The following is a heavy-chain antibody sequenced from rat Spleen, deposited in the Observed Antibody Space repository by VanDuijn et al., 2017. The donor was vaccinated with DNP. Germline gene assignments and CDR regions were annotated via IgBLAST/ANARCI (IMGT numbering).Heavy chain of an antibody. V-gene: IGHV5S10*01. Sequence: EVQLVETGGGLVQPGKSLKLSCAASRFTFSDYNMAWVRQAPKKGLEWVATVSYDGSRTYYRDSVKGRFTISRGNAKSTLYLQMNSLRSEDTATYYCARLRSLDYWGQGVVVTVSS. CDR3: ARLRSLDY. CDR1: RFTFSDYN. J-gene: IGHJ2*01. CDR2: VSYDGSRT.